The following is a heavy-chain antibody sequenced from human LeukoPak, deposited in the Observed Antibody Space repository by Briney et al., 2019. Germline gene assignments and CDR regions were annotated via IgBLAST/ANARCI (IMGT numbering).Heavy chain of an antibody. CDR1: GFTFSSYG. Sequence: PGGSLRLSCAASGFTFSSYGMHWVRQAPGKGLEWVAVIWYDGSNKYYADSVKGRFTISRDNAKNSLYLQMNSLRAEDTAVYYCARYTRGYSYGYDYWGQGTLVTVSS. V-gene: IGHV3-33*01. CDR2: IWYDGSNK. D-gene: IGHD5-18*01. J-gene: IGHJ4*02. CDR3: ARYTRGYSYGYDY.